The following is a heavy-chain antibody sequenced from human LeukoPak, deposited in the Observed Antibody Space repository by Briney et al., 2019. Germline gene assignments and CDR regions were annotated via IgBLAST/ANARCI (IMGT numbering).Heavy chain of an antibody. D-gene: IGHD3-10*01. J-gene: IGHJ4*02. Sequence: ASVKVSCKASGYTFTSYGISWVRQAPGQGLEWMGWISANNGNTNYVQKLQGRVTMTRNTSISTAYMELSSLRSEDTAVYYCARYNYYGSGSYYNYWGQGTLVTVSS. CDR3: ARYNYYGSGSYYNY. CDR1: GYTFTSYG. V-gene: IGHV1-18*01. CDR2: ISANNGNT.